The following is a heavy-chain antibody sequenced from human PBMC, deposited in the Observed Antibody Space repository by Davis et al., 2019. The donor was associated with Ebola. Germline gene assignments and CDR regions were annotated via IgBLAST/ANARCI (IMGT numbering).Heavy chain of an antibody. CDR2: VSDSGGST. J-gene: IGHJ6*01. V-gene: IGHV3-23*01. CDR1: VITFSSYA. CDR3: TLLQEHL. Sequence: GESLKISCTDSVITFSSYAMTWVRQAPGKGLEWVSSVSDSGGSTYYADSVKGRFTISRDNSKNTLYLQMNSLHQGPIGLPPGTLLQEHLWG.